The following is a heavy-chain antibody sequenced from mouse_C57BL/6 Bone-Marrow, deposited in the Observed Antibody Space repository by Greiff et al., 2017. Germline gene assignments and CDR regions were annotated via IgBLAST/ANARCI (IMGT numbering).Heavy chain of an antibody. CDR1: GYTFTSYW. J-gene: IGHJ1*03. Sequence: QVQLQQPGAELVKPGASVKMSCKASGYTFTSYWITWVKQRPGQGLEWIGDIYPGSGRPNYNEKFKSKATLTVDKSSSTAYMQLSSLTSEDSAVYYCARRVSIYDGYYGGYFDVWGTGTTVTVSS. CDR3: ARRVSIYDGYYGGYFDV. V-gene: IGHV1-55*01. CDR2: IYPGSGRP. D-gene: IGHD2-3*01.